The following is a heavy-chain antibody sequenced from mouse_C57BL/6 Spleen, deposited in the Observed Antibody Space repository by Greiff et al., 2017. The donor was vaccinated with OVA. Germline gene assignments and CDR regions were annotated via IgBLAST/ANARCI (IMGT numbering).Heavy chain of an antibody. CDR1: GFSFNTYA. J-gene: IGHJ4*01. V-gene: IGHV10-1*01. Sequence: EVQLVESGGGLVQPKGSLKLSCAASGFSFNTYAMNWVRQAPGKGLEWVARIRSKSNNYATYYADSVKDRFNISRDDSESMLNLKMNKLKTEDTAMYYCMRNHYYGSRYEGYYAMDYWGQGTSVTVSS. CDR3: MRNHYYGSRYEGYYAMDY. CDR2: IRSKSNNYAT. D-gene: IGHD1-1*01.